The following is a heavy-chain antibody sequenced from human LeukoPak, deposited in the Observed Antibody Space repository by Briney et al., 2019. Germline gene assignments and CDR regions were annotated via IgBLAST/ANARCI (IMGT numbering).Heavy chain of an antibody. Sequence: GASVKVSCKASGYTFTGYYMHWVRQAPGQGLEWMGWINPNSGGTNYAQKFQGRVTMTGDTSISTAYMELSRLRSDDTAVYYCARDTYDILTGYSGSYGYWGQGTLVTVSS. CDR2: INPNSGGT. V-gene: IGHV1-2*02. J-gene: IGHJ4*02. D-gene: IGHD3-9*01. CDR3: ARDTYDILTGYSGSYGY. CDR1: GYTFTGYY.